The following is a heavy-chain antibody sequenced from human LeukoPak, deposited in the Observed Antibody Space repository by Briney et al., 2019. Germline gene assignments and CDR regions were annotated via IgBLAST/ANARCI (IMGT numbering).Heavy chain of an antibody. D-gene: IGHD1/OR15-1a*01. CDR1: GFTFSTYA. CDR3: ARQQPPFDY. V-gene: IGHV3-23*01. CDR2: IVGRGGST. Sequence: GESLRLSCVASGFTFSTYAMSWVRQAPGKGLEWVSTIVGRGGSTFYADSVKGRFSISRDNSKNTLFLQMNSLRAEDTAVYYCARQQPPFDYWGQGTLVTVSS. J-gene: IGHJ4*02.